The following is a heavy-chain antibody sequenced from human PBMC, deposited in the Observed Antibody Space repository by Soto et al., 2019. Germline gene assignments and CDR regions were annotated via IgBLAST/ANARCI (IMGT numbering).Heavy chain of an antibody. CDR2: IHPSGGGS. CDR3: ARGGHIAVVTASFDY. D-gene: IGHD2-21*02. V-gene: IGHV1-46*02. CDR1: GYTLNTYY. J-gene: IGHJ4*02. Sequence: QVQLVQSGAEVKKPGASVKVSCKPSGYTLNTYYLHWVRQAPGQGLEWMGLIHPSGGGSTYAQKFLGRVTMTRDTCTSTVFIELSSLRSADTAVYYCARGGHIAVVTASFDYWGQGTLVTVSS.